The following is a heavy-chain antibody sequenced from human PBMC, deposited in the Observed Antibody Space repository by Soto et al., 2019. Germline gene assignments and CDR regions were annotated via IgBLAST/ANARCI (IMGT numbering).Heavy chain of an antibody. Sequence: VQLVQSGAEVKKPGSSVKGSCKASGDTSTTYVTSWVRQAPGQGPEWIGGINPMSRTAKYSEKYNGRVTITADEATRTAYLDLTSLRCEDTAVYLCARGTDCGSNCFFAREYWGQGTLVTVSS. CDR1: GDTSTTYV. D-gene: IGHD2-21*01. CDR3: ARGTDCGSNCFFAREY. V-gene: IGHV1-69*01. J-gene: IGHJ4*02. CDR2: INPMSRTA.